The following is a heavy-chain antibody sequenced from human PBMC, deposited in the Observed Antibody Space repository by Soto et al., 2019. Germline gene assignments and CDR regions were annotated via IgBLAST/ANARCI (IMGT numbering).Heavy chain of an antibody. Sequence: QVQLVESGGGVVQPGRSLRLSCAASGFTFSSYAMHWVRQAPGKGLEWVAVISYDGSNKYYADSVKGRFTISRDNSKNTLYLQMNSLRAEDTAVYYCARGGFVSGSYAYWGPGTLVTVSS. CDR3: ARGGFVSGSYAY. CDR2: ISYDGSNK. D-gene: IGHD1-26*01. J-gene: IGHJ4*02. V-gene: IGHV3-30-3*01. CDR1: GFTFSSYA.